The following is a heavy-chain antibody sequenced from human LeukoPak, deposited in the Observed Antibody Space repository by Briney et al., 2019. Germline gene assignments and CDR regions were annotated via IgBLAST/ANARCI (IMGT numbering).Heavy chain of an antibody. V-gene: IGHV1-2*06. D-gene: IGHD3-22*01. CDR3: ARVGYYESSGYYEY. CDR2: INPNSGGT. Sequence: ASVKVSCKASGYTLTDYYIHWVRQAPGQGLESMGRINPNSGGTNYAQKFQGRVTMTRDTSISTAYMELSRLRSDDTAVYYCARVGYYESSGYYEYWGQGTLVTVSS. CDR1: GYTLTDYY. J-gene: IGHJ4*02.